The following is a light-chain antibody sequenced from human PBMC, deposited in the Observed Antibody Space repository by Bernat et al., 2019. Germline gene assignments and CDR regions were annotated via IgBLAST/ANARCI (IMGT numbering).Light chain of an antibody. CDR2: KAS. V-gene: IGKV1-5*03. Sequence: DIQMTQSPSTLSASVGDRVTITCRASQSISSWVAWYQQKPGKAPKLLIYKASSLESGVPSRFSGSGSGTEFTLTISSLQPDDFATYYCQQYNSYSRFTFGPGTKVDIK. CDR3: QQYNSYSRFT. CDR1: QSISSW. J-gene: IGKJ3*01.